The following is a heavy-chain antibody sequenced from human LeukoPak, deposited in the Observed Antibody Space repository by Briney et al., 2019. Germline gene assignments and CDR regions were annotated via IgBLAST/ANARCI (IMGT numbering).Heavy chain of an antibody. CDR3: ARGATYAYYQDY. J-gene: IGHJ4*02. CDR2: IKYDASST. V-gene: IGHV3-74*01. Sequence: GSLRLSCADSGFTFSSHWMHWVRQAPGKGLVWVSRIKYDASSTSYADSVKGRFTISRDNAKNTLYLQMNSLRAEDTAVYYCARGATYAYYQDYWGQGTLVTVS. D-gene: IGHD1-26*01. CDR1: GFTFSSHW.